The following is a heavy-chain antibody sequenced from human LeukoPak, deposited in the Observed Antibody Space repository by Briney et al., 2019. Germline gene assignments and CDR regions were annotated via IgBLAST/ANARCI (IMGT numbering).Heavy chain of an antibody. V-gene: IGHV3-11*01. CDR1: GFTYSDYY. CDR2: ISSSGSTI. J-gene: IGHJ1*01. D-gene: IGHD3-22*01. Sequence: GGSLRLSCAASGFTYSDYYMSWIRQGPGKGLEWVSYISSSGSTIYYADSVKGRFTISRDNAKNSLYLQMNSLRAEDTTVYYCARGLYYYDSSGYYDEYFQHWGQGTLVTVSS. CDR3: ARGLYYYDSSGYYDEYFQH.